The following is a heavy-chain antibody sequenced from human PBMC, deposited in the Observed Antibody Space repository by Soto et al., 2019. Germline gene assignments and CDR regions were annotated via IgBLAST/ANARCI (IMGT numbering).Heavy chain of an antibody. J-gene: IGHJ6*02. D-gene: IGHD3-3*01. V-gene: IGHV1-8*01. CDR1: GYTFTSYD. Sequence: QVQLVQSGAEVKKPGASVKVSCKASGYTFTSYDINWVRQATGQGLEWMGWMNPNSGNTGYAQKFQGRGTMTRNTSISTAYMELSSLRSEDTAVYYCARTKYYDFWSCYHSYGMDVWGQGTTVTVSS. CDR2: MNPNSGNT. CDR3: ARTKYYDFWSCYHSYGMDV.